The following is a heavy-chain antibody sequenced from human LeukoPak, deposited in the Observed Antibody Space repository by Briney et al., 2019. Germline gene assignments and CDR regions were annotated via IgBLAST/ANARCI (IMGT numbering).Heavy chain of an antibody. CDR3: ARILGIRAFDI. CDR1: GFTVRSND. D-gene: IGHD7-27*01. J-gene: IGHJ3*02. Sequence: PGGSLRLSCVASGFTVRSNDMSWVRQAPGKGLEWVSVIYSGGTTYYADSVKGRFTISRDNSKSTLYLQMNSLRAEDTAVYYCARILGIRAFDIWGQGTMVTVSS. V-gene: IGHV3-53*01. CDR2: IYSGGTT.